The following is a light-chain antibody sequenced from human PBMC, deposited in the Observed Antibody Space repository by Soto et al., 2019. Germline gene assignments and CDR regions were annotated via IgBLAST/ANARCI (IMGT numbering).Light chain of an antibody. CDR2: GAS. V-gene: IGKV3-20*01. CDR1: QSVSSSY. Sequence: EIVLTQSPGTLASAPGERATLSCRASQSVSSSYLAWYQQKPGQAPRHLIYGASSRATGIPDRFSGSGSGTDFTLTSSSLKPGESTTYYCQKYDRSATYSPGTKRDIK. J-gene: IGKJ3*01. CDR3: QKYDRSAT.